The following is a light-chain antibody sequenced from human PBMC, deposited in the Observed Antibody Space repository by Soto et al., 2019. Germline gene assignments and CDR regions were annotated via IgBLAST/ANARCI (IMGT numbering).Light chain of an antibody. Sequence: EIVMTQSPATLSVSPGERATLSRRASQSVSSNVAWYQQKPGQAPRLLIYDASTRANGIPARFSGSGSGTEFTLTISNLQSEDFAVYYCLQYNDWPRTFGQGTKV. CDR1: QSVSSN. CDR3: LQYNDWPRT. J-gene: IGKJ1*01. V-gene: IGKV3-15*01. CDR2: DAS.